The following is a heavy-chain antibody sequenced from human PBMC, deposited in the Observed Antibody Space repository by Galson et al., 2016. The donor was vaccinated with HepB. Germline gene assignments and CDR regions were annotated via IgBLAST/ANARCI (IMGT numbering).Heavy chain of an antibody. Sequence: WVAFIGFDGNNRFYADSVKGRFTISRDKSENTVYLQMNTLRTEDTAVYYCTKLKHYYDSSGFGMDVWGQGTTVTVSS. D-gene: IGHD3-22*01. CDR2: IGFDGNNR. CDR3: TKLKHYYDSSGFGMDV. J-gene: IGHJ6*02. V-gene: IGHV3-30*02.